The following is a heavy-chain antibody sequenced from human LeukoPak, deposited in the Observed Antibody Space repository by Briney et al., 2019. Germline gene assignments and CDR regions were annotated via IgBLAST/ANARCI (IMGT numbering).Heavy chain of an antibody. CDR3: ARDDFDTAMVYNFFDP. D-gene: IGHD5-18*01. CDR2: INTKNGNA. V-gene: IGHV1-18*01. Sequence: ASVKVSCEASGYTFSSYAITWVRQAPGQGPEWMGWINTKNGNANYVQSLQGRVTMTTDTSTSTVYMELRGLTSEDTAVYYCARDDFDTAMVYNFFDPWGPGTLVTVSS. CDR1: GYTFSSYA. J-gene: IGHJ5*02.